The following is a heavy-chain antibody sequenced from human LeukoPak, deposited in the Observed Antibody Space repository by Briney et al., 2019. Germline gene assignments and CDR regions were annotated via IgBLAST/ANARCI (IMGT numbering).Heavy chain of an antibody. Sequence: ASVKVSCKASGGTFSSYAISWVRQAPGQGLEWMGGIIPIFGTANYAQKFQGRVTITADESTSTAYMELSSLRSEDTAVYYCASNSYGQDFDYWGQGTLATVSS. J-gene: IGHJ4*02. CDR1: GGTFSSYA. V-gene: IGHV1-69*13. CDR2: IIPIFGTA. D-gene: IGHD5-18*01. CDR3: ASNSYGQDFDY.